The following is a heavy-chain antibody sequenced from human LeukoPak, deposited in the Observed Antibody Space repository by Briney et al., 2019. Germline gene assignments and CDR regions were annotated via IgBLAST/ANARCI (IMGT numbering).Heavy chain of an antibody. CDR3: ARAWIQLWAPFDY. Sequence: SETLSLTCTVSGGSFSGYYWSWIRQPPGKGLEWIGEINHSGSTNYNPSLKSRVTISVDTSKNQFSLKLSSVTAADTAVYYCARAWIQLWAPFDYWGQGTLVTVSS. D-gene: IGHD5-18*01. J-gene: IGHJ4*02. CDR1: GGSFSGYY. CDR2: INHSGST. V-gene: IGHV4-34*01.